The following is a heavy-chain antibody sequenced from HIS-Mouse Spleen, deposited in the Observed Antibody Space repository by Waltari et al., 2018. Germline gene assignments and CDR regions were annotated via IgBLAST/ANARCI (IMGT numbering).Heavy chain of an antibody. D-gene: IGHD3-10*01. CDR3: ARHYYYGSGSYYFDY. J-gene: IGHJ4*02. CDR2: IYSGGST. Sequence: GFTVSSNYMSWVRQAPGKGLEWVSVIYSGGSTYYADSVKGRFTISRDNSKNTLYLQMNSLRAEDTAVYYCARHYYYGSGSYYFDYWGQGTLVTVSS. CDR1: GFTVSSNY. V-gene: IGHV3-53*01.